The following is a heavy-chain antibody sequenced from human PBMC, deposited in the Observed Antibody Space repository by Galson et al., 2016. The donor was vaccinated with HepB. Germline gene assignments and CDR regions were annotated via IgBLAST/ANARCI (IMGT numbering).Heavy chain of an antibody. CDR1: GFTFSDYA. V-gene: IGHV3-23*01. CDR3: AKGMTTVTWFDAFDV. J-gene: IGHJ3*01. D-gene: IGHD4-17*01. CDR2: ISGSGGSA. Sequence: SLRLSCAASGFTFSDYAMSWVRQAPGKGLEWLSVISGSGGSAYDGDSVKGRFYIRRDNSNNTVYLQMNSLTAADTAVYYCAKGMTTVTWFDAFDVWGRGTMVTVSS.